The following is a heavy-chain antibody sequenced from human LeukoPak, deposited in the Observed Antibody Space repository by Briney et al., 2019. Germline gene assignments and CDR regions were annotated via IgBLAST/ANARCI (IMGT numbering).Heavy chain of an antibody. V-gene: IGHV3-23*01. Sequence: GGSLRLSCAASGFTFSTYWMHWVRQAPGKGLEWVSAISGSGGSTYYADSVKGRFTISRDNSKNTLYLQMNSLRAEDTAVYYCAKDFRIGYSAHFDYWGQGALVTVSS. D-gene: IGHD2-21*01. J-gene: IGHJ4*02. CDR2: ISGSGGST. CDR1: GFTFSTYW. CDR3: AKDFRIGYSAHFDY.